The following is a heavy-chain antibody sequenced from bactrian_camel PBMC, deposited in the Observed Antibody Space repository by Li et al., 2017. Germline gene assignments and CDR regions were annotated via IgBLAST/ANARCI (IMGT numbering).Heavy chain of an antibody. CDR3: AAEAGHDCYEVTKGGRDFGY. V-gene: IGHV3S31*01. D-gene: IGHD3*01. CDR1: GFAFSTSA. Sequence: VQLVESGGGSVQAGGSLRLSCAASGFAFSTSAMSWVRQAPGKGLEWVSAINRGGVRTYYADSVKGRFTISKDSDENTLYLQMINVKPADTAMYYCAAEAGHDCYEVTKGGRDFGYWGQGTQVTVS. CDR2: INRGGVRT. J-gene: IGHJ6*01.